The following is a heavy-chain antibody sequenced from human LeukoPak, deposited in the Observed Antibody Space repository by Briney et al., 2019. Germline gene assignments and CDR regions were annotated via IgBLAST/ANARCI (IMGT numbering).Heavy chain of an antibody. D-gene: IGHD2-15*01. CDR1: GYTFTSYG. Sequence: ASVTVSCKASGYTFTSYGISWVRQAPGQGLEWMGWISAYNGNTNYAQKLQGRVTMTTDTSTSTAYMELRSLRSDDTAVYYCAYCSGGSCYSRSFDYWGQGTLVTVSS. CDR2: ISAYNGNT. CDR3: AYCSGGSCYSRSFDY. V-gene: IGHV1-18*01. J-gene: IGHJ4*02.